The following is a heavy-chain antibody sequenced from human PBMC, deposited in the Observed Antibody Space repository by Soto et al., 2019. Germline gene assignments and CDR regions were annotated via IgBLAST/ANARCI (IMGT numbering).Heavy chain of an antibody. Sequence: QVQLVQSGTEVKKPGASVKVSCKASGYTFTSYSITWVRQAPGQGLEWMGWISAYIGNTNYAQKYQGRVTMTTDTSESTAYMELRSLRSDDTAVYYCARGLSPYDSSGYYADYWGQGTLVTGSS. J-gene: IGHJ4*02. CDR1: GYTFTSYS. D-gene: IGHD3-22*01. CDR2: ISAYIGNT. CDR3: ARGLSPYDSSGYYADY. V-gene: IGHV1-18*01.